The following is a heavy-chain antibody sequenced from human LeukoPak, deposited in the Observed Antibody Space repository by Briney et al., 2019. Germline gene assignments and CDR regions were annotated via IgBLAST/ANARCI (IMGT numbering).Heavy chain of an antibody. CDR1: GYSFTSYW. Sequence: GESLKISCKGSGYSFTSYWIGWVRQMPGKGLEWMGIIYPGDSDTRYSPSFQGQVTISADKSISTAYLQWSSLKASDTAMYYCARDSSGYYCGGDAFDIWGQGTMVTVSS. CDR2: IYPGDSDT. CDR3: ARDSSGYYCGGDAFDI. J-gene: IGHJ3*02. D-gene: IGHD3-22*01. V-gene: IGHV5-51*01.